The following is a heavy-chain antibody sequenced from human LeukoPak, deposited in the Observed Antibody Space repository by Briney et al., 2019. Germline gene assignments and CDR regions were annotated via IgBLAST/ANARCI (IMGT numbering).Heavy chain of an antibody. CDR3: ARAYDILTGHPRGDFDY. V-gene: IGHV7-4-1*02. CDR1: GYTFTSYA. Sequence: ASVNVSCKASGYTFTSYAMNWVRQAPGQGLEWMGWINTNTGNPTYAQGFTGRFVFSLDTSVSTAYLQISSLKAEDTAVYYCARAYDILTGHPRGDFDYWGQGTLVTVSS. CDR2: INTNTGNP. D-gene: IGHD3-9*01. J-gene: IGHJ4*02.